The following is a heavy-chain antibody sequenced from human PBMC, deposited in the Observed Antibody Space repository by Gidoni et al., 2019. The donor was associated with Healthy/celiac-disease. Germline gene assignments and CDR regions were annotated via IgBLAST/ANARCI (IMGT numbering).Heavy chain of an antibody. J-gene: IGHJ6*02. D-gene: IGHD3-3*01. CDR2: INPRGGST. CDR1: GYTFTSYY. V-gene: IGHV1-46*01. Sequence: QVQLVQSGAEVKKPGASVKVSCKASGYTFTSYYMHWVRQAPGQGLEWMGIINPRGGSTSYAQKFQGRVTMTRDTSTSTVYMELSSLRSEDTAVYYCARPQYDFWSGYYYYDYGMDVWGQGTTVTVSS. CDR3: ARPQYDFWSGYYYYDYGMDV.